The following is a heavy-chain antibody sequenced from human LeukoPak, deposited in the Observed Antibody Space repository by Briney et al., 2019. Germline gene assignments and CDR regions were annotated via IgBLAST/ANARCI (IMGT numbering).Heavy chain of an antibody. D-gene: IGHD4-17*01. J-gene: IGHJ4*02. V-gene: IGHV4-4*07. CDR2: IYYSGGT. CDR1: GESIDFYY. CDR3: ARVAYGSRDG. Sequence: SGTLSLTCTASGESIDFYYWNWIWQSADKGLEWIGRIYYSGGTAYNPSLTSRVTISVDSFKNGFSLKLKSLTAADTAVYYCARVAYGSRDGRGQGGLVVVSS.